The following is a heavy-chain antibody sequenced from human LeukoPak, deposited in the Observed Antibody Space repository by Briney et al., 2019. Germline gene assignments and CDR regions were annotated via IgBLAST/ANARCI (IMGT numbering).Heavy chain of an antibody. CDR3: AKDIVAGDYYYYYMHV. Sequence: GGSLRLSCAASGFTFDDYAMHWVRQAPGKGLEWVSGISWNSGSIGYADSVKGRFTISRDNAKNSLYLQMNSLRAEDTALYYCAKDIVAGDYYYYYMHVWGKGTTVTFSS. D-gene: IGHD6-19*01. V-gene: IGHV3-9*01. CDR2: ISWNSGSI. J-gene: IGHJ6*03. CDR1: GFTFDDYA.